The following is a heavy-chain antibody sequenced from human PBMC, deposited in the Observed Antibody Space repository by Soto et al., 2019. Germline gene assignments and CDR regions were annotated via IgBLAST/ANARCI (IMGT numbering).Heavy chain of an antibody. Sequence: QLVESGGGVVQPGRSLRLSCAASGFTFSSYAMHWVRQAPGKGLEWVAVISYDGSNKYYADSVKGRFTISRDNSKNTLYLQMNSLRAEDTAVYYCARPLWRDDYNWGYFDLWGRGTLVTVSS. J-gene: IGHJ2*01. CDR1: GFTFSSYA. CDR2: ISYDGSNK. D-gene: IGHD4-4*01. CDR3: ARPLWRDDYNWGYFDL. V-gene: IGHV3-30-3*01.